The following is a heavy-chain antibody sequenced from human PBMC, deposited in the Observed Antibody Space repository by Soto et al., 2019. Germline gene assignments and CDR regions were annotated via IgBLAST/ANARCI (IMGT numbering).Heavy chain of an antibody. CDR2: TYYRSKWYN. V-gene: IGHV6-1*01. CDR3: ARGVLRFLEWSPSDGMDV. Sequence: SQTLSLTCAISGDSVSSNSAAWNWIRQSQSRGLEWLGRTYYRSKWYNDYAVSVKSRITINPDTSKNQFSLQLNSVTPEDTAVYYCARGVLRFLEWSPSDGMDVWGQGTTVTVSS. D-gene: IGHD3-3*01. CDR1: GDSVSSNSAA. J-gene: IGHJ6*02.